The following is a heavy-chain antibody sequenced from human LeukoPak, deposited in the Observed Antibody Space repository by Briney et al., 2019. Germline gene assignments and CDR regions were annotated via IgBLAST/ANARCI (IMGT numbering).Heavy chain of an antibody. CDR3: ASPGGWDAFDI. CDR1: GYTFTDYY. J-gene: IGHJ3*02. D-gene: IGHD6-19*01. V-gene: IGHV1-2*02. CDR2: INSNSGGT. Sequence: GASVKVSCKASGYTFTDYYMHWVRQAPGQGLEWMGCINSNSGGTNFAQKFQGRVTMTTDTSISTAYMELSRLRSDDTAVYYCASPGGWDAFDIWGQGTMVTVSS.